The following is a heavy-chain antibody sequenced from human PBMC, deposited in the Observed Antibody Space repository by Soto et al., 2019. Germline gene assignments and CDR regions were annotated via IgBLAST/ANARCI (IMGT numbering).Heavy chain of an antibody. CDR3: ARESGAVGPPFFDY. V-gene: IGHV3-30-3*01. J-gene: IGHJ4*02. CDR1: GFSFSSYA. CDR2: ISYDGSNK. Sequence: GGSLRRSCAASGFSFSSYAMHWVRQAPGKGLEWVAVISYDGSNKYYADSVKGRFTISRDNSKNTLYLQMNSLRAEDTAVYYCARESGAVGPPFFDYWGQGTLVTV. D-gene: IGHD6-19*01.